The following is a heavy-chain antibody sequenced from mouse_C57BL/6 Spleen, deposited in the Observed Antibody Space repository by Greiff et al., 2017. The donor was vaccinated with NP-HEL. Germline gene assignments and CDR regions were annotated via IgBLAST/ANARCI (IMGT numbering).Heavy chain of an antibody. J-gene: IGHJ4*01. D-gene: IGHD2-5*01. CDR3: ARGGYSNYYAMEY. CDR1: GYAFSSYW. CDR2: IYPGDGDT. V-gene: IGHV1-80*01. Sequence: QVQLKESGAELVKPGASVKISCKASGYAFSSYWMNWVKQRPGKGLEWIGQIYPGDGDTNYNRKFKGKATLTADKSSSTAYMQLSSLTSEDSAVYFCARGGYSNYYAMEYWGKGTSVTVSS.